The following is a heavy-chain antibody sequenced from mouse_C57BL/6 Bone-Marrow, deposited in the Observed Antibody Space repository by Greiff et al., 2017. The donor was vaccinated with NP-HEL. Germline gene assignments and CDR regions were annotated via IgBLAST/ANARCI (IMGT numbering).Heavy chain of an antibody. CDR2: INPNNGGN. V-gene: IGHV1-26*01. D-gene: IGHD2-4*01. CDR1: GYTFTDYY. Sequence: VQLQQSGPELVKPGASVKISCKASGYTFTDYYMNWVKQSHGKSLEWIGDINPNNGGNSHNQKFKGKATLTVDKSSSAAYMEIRSLTSEDSAVYYCARATYYDYDGAMDFWGQGTSVTVSS. J-gene: IGHJ4*01. CDR3: ARATYYDYDGAMDF.